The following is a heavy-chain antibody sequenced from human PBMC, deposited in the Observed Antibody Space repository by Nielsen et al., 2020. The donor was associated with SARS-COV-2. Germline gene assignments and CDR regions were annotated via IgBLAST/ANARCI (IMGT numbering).Heavy chain of an antibody. D-gene: IGHD5-12*01. CDR3: TRVNPISGSWFDAFDI. J-gene: IGHJ3*02. Sequence: GESLKISCAASGFTFSDSTMHWVRQASGKGLEWIGRIRSKANTYTTGHAASMKGRFTISRDDSKNTAYLQMNSLKTEDTAVYYCTRVNPISGSWFDAFDIWGQGTMVTVSS. CDR1: GFTFSDST. CDR2: IRSKANTYTT. V-gene: IGHV3-73*01.